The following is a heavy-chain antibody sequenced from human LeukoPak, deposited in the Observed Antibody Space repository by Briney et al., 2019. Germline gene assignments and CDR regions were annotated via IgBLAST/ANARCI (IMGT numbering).Heavy chain of an antibody. Sequence: SVKVSCKASGYTFTIYDINWVRQATGQGLEWMGGIIPIFGTANYAQKFQGRVTITTDESTSTAYMELSSLRSEDTAVYYCPRGPMTPQYTQDSGQGTLVTASS. V-gene: IGHV1-69*05. CDR2: IIPIFGTA. CDR3: PRGPMTPQYTQD. CDR1: GYTFTIYD. J-gene: IGHJ1*01.